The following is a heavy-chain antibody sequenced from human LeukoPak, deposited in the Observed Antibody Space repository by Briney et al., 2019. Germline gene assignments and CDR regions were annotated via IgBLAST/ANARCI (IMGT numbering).Heavy chain of an antibody. V-gene: IGHV4-59*12. D-gene: IGHD1-26*01. CDR2: IYYSGST. J-gene: IGHJ4*02. Sequence: SETLSLTCTVSGGSISSYYGSWIRQPPGKGLEWIGHIYYSGSTNYNPSLKSRVTISVDTSKNQFSLKLSSVTAADTAVYYCARDVNKGGYFDYWGQGTLVTVSS. CDR1: GGSISSYY. CDR3: ARDVNKGGYFDY.